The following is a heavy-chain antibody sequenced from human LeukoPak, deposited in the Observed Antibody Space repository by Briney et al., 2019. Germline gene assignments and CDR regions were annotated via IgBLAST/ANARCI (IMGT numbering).Heavy chain of an antibody. J-gene: IGHJ4*02. D-gene: IGHD3-16*02. CDR1: GFTFSDYY. CDR2: INHSGST. Sequence: PGGSLRLSCAASGFTFSDYYMSWIRQAPGKGLEWIGEINHSGSTNYNPSLKSRVTISVDTSKNQFSLKLSSVTAADTAIYYCARHRVYDYVWGSYHTFDYWGQGTLVTVSS. V-gene: IGHV4-34*01. CDR3: ARHRVYDYVWGSYHTFDY.